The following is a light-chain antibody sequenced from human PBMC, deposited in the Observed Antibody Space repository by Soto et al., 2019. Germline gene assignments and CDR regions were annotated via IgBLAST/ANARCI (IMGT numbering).Light chain of an antibody. CDR1: SSDVGSYNL. CDR2: EGS. Sequence: QSELTQPASVSGSPGQSITISCTGTSSDVGSYNLVSWYQQHPGKAPKLMIYEGSKRPSGVSNRFSGSKSGNTASLTISGLQAEDEADYYCCSYAGSSAVFGGGTKLTVL. J-gene: IGLJ2*01. CDR3: CSYAGSSAV. V-gene: IGLV2-23*01.